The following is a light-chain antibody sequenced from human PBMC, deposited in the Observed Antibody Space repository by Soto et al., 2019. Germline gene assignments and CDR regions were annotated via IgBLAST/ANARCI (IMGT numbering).Light chain of an antibody. CDR1: SGHSNYA. V-gene: IGLV4-69*01. Sequence: QLVLTQSPSASASLGASVKLTCTLSSGHSNYAIAWHQQQPDKGPRYLMKLNSDGSHSKGDGIPDRFSGSSSGAERYLTISSLQSEDEADYYCQTWGTGIWVFGGGTKVTVL. CDR2: LNSDGSH. CDR3: QTWGTGIWV. J-gene: IGLJ3*02.